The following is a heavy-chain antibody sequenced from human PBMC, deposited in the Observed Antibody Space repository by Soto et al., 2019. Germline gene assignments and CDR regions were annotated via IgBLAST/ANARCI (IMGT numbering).Heavy chain of an antibody. Sequence: GGSLRLSCAASGFTFSSYGMHWVRQAPGKGLEWVALIWFDGNNKYYADSVKGRFTISRDNSKNTLYLQMNSLRVEDTAVYYCARWGIPTATPPDYWGRGTLVTVSS. CDR3: ARWGIPTATPPDY. V-gene: IGHV3-33*01. CDR1: GFTFSSYG. CDR2: IWFDGNNK. D-gene: IGHD6-13*01. J-gene: IGHJ4*02.